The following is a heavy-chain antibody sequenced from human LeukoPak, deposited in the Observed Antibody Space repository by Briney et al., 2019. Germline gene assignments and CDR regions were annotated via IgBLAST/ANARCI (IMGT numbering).Heavy chain of an antibody. CDR3: ARDRGDGYNLNDAFDI. D-gene: IGHD5-24*01. J-gene: IGHJ3*02. CDR1: GYTFTSYG. Sequence: ASVKVSCKASGYTFTSYGISWVRQAPGQGLEWMGGIIPIFGTANYAQKFQGRVTITADESTSTAYMELSSLRSEDTAVYYCARDRGDGYNLNDAFDIWGQGTMVTVSS. CDR2: IIPIFGTA. V-gene: IGHV1-69*13.